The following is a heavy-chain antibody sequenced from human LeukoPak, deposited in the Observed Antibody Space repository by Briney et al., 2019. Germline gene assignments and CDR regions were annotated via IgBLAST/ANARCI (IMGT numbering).Heavy chain of an antibody. D-gene: IGHD4-17*01. CDR1: GFTFSSYA. J-gene: IGHJ4*02. CDR2: ISGSGAYT. V-gene: IGHV3-23*01. CDR3: AKDIGPDYGDYLDY. Sequence: QPGGSLRLSCAAPGFTFSSYAMAWARKAPGKGREWASAISGSGAYTYYADSVKGRFAISRDSSKNMLYLQMNSLRAEDTAIYYCAKDIGPDYGDYLDYWGQGTLVTVSS.